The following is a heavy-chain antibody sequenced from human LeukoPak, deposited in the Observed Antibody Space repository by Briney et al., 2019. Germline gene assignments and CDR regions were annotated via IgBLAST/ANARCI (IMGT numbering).Heavy chain of an antibody. CDR1: GFTFSSYA. CDR2: ISGSGSNT. Sequence: GGSLRLSCAASGFTFSSYALSWVRQAPGKGLEWVSGISGSGSNTFYADSVKGRFTISRDNSKNMLYLQMNNLRADDTAVYYCAKGRGLPGSAWFDPWGQGTLVTVSS. V-gene: IGHV3-23*01. D-gene: IGHD3-10*01. J-gene: IGHJ5*02. CDR3: AKGRGLPGSAWFDP.